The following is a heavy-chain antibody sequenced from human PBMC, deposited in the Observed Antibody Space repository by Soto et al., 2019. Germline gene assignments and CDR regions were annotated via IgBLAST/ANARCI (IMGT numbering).Heavy chain of an antibody. CDR3: ARETNYDILTGYYKDGY. Sequence: PGGSLRLSCAASGFTFSSYSMNWVRQAPGKGLEWVSSISSSSSYIYYADSVKGRFTISRDNAKNSLYLQMNSLRAEDTAVYYCARETNYDILTGYYKDGYWGQGTLVTVSS. J-gene: IGHJ4*02. V-gene: IGHV3-21*01. CDR2: ISSSSSYI. CDR1: GFTFSSYS. D-gene: IGHD3-9*01.